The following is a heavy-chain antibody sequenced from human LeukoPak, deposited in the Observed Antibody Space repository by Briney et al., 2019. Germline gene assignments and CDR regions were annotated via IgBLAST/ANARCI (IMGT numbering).Heavy chain of an antibody. V-gene: IGHV3-30*02. Sequence: GGSLRLPCAASGFTFSSYGMHWVRQAPGKGLEWVAFIRYDGSNKYYADSVKGRFTISRDNSKNTLYLQMNSLRAEDTAVYYCARRVYYYGSGSYSRNSYYYYYMDVWGKGTTVTISS. D-gene: IGHD3-10*01. J-gene: IGHJ6*03. CDR1: GFTFSSYG. CDR3: ARRVYYYGSGSYSRNSYYYYYMDV. CDR2: IRYDGSNK.